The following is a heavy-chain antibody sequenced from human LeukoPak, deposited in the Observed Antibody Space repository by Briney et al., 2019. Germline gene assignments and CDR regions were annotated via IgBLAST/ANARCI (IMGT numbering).Heavy chain of an antibody. Sequence: GGSLRLSCAASGFTFSSYAMSWVRQAPGKGLEWVSAISSSGGSTYYADSVKGRFTISRDNSKNTLYLQMNSLRAEDTAVYYCAKAYYDILTGYYPPLGYWGQGTLVTVSS. J-gene: IGHJ4*02. CDR2: ISSSGGST. CDR3: AKAYYDILTGYYPPLGY. V-gene: IGHV3-23*01. D-gene: IGHD3-9*01. CDR1: GFTFSSYA.